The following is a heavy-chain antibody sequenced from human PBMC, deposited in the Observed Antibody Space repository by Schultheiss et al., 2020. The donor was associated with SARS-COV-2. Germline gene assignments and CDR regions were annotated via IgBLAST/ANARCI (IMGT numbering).Heavy chain of an antibody. Sequence: GGSLRLSCAASGFTFSSYSMNWVRQAPGKGLEWVSSISSSSSYIYYADSVKGRFTISRDNAKNSLYLQMNSLRAEDTAVYYCAKIAFYDFWSGYSPYFDYWGQGTLVTVSS. D-gene: IGHD3-3*01. CDR3: AKIAFYDFWSGYSPYFDY. CDR1: GFTFSSYS. J-gene: IGHJ4*02. CDR2: ISSSSSYI. V-gene: IGHV3-21*01.